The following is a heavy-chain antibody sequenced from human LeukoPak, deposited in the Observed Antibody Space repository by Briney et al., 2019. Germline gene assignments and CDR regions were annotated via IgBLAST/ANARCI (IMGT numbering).Heavy chain of an antibody. D-gene: IGHD3-10*01. CDR3: ARGGFVFDI. V-gene: IGHV3-48*03. CDR1: RFTFSSYE. J-gene: IGHJ3*02. CDR2: ITTTDTTK. Sequence: PGGSLRLSCAASRFTFSSYEMNWVRQGPGKGLEWISYITTTDTTKYYTDSVKGRFTISRDNAKNSLYLQMHSLRAEDTAVYYCARGGFVFDIWGQGTVVTVSS.